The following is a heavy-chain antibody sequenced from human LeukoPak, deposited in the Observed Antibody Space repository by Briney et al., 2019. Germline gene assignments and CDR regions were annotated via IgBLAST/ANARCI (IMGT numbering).Heavy chain of an antibody. V-gene: IGHV1-18*01. CDR2: ISAYNGNT. CDR3: ARVHYDILTGYLEGRFDDY. D-gene: IGHD3-9*01. CDR1: GYTFTSYG. J-gene: IGHJ4*02. Sequence: GASVKVSCKASGYTFTSYGISWVRQAPGQGLEWMGWISAYNGNTNYAQKLQGRVTMTTDTSTSTAYMELRSLRSDDTAVYYCARVHYDILTGYLEGRFDDYWGQRTLVTVSS.